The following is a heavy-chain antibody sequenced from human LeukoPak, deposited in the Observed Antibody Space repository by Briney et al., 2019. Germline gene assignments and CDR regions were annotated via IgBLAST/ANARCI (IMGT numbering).Heavy chain of an antibody. CDR1: GGSITGGGYC. Sequence: SQTLSLTCTVSGGSITGGGYCWSWIRQHPGKGLEWIGYISSTGSTSYTPSLKSPVTISLYTSKNHFSLKLSSVPAPETAVYYSARDRVRGAITYAGFDPWGQGTLVTVSS. V-gene: IGHV4-31*01. CDR2: ISSTGST. CDR3: ARDRVRGAITYAGFDP. J-gene: IGHJ5*02. D-gene: IGHD3-10*01.